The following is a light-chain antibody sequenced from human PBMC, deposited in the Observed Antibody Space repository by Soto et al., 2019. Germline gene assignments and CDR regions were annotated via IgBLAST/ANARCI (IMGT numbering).Light chain of an antibody. V-gene: IGLV1-51*01. CDR3: GSWDSSLSAYV. CDR2: DDD. CDR1: SSNIGGNS. Sequence: QSVLTQPPSVSAAPGQKVTISCSGSSSNIGGNSVSWYQQLPGTAPKLLISDDDKRPSGIPDRFSGSKSGTSATLGITGFQTGDQADYYCGSWDSSLSAYVFATGTKVTVL. J-gene: IGLJ1*01.